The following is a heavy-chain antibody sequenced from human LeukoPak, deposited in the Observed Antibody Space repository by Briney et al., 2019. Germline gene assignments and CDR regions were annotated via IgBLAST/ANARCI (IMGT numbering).Heavy chain of an antibody. V-gene: IGHV1-2*02. J-gene: IGHJ5*02. CDR1: GYTFTGYY. CDR3: ARAPDTAMALNWFDP. CDR2: INPNSGGT. D-gene: IGHD5-18*01. Sequence: ASVKVSCKASGYTFTGYYMHWVRQAPGQGLEWMGWINPNSGGTNYAQKFQGRDTMTRDTSISTAYMELSRLRSDDTAVYYCARAPDTAMALNWFDPWGQGTLVTVSS.